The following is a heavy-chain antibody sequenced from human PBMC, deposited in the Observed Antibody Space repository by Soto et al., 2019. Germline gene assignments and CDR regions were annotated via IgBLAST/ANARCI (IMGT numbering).Heavy chain of an antibody. D-gene: IGHD3-3*01. CDR2: IIPIFGTA. Sequence: GASVKVSCKASGVTFSSYAISWVRQAPGQGLEWMGGIIPIFGTANYAQKFQGRVTITADKSTSTAYMELSSLRSEYTAVYYCARNVKHALAWSLYYYYGSWGWGKGITVTVSS. V-gene: IGHV1-69*06. CDR1: GVTFSSYA. J-gene: IGHJ6*01. CDR3: ARNVKHALAWSLYYYYGSWG.